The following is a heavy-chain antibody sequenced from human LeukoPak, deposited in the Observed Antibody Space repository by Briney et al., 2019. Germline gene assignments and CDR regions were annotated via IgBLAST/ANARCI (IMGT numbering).Heavy chain of an antibody. CDR1: GGSISSSLHY. CDR2: ISESGTT. V-gene: IGHV4-39*01. CDR3: ARYSGSYFDY. J-gene: IGHJ4*02. Sequence: PSETLSLICSVSGGSISSSLHYWAWTRQPPGKGLEWLATISESGTTYYNPSLKSRVTISVDTSKNQFSLNLGSVTAADTAVYYCARYSGSYFDYWGQGALVTVSS. D-gene: IGHD6-19*01.